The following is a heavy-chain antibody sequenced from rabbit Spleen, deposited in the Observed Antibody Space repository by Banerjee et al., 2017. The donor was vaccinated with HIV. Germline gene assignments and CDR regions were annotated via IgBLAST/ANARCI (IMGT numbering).Heavy chain of an antibody. CDR3: ARDLVAVIGWNFNL. CDR2: IDPLFGIT. V-gene: IGHV1S43*01. CDR1: GFSFSSGYD. J-gene: IGHJ4*01. D-gene: IGHD5-1*01. Sequence: QEQLVESGGGLVKPGASLTLICTASGFSFSSGYDMSWVRQAPGKGLEWIGYIDPLFGITYYANWVNGRFSISRENAQNTVFLQMTSLTAADTATYFCARDLVAVIGWNFNLWGPGTLVTVS.